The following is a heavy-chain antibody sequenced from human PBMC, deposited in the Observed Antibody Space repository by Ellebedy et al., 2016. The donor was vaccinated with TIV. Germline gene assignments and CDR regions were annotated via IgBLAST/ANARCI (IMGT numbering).Heavy chain of an antibody. CDR3: ARALHCSTTSCPNGIDV. V-gene: IGHV3-30-3*01. D-gene: IGHD2-2*01. Sequence: GGSLRLSXAASGFAFSSYAMHWVRQAPGKGLEWVAVISYDGSNKYYADSVKGRFTISRDNSKNTLYLQMNSLRAEDTAVYYCARALHCSTTSCPNGIDVWGQGTTVTVSS. CDR1: GFAFSSYA. CDR2: ISYDGSNK. J-gene: IGHJ6*02.